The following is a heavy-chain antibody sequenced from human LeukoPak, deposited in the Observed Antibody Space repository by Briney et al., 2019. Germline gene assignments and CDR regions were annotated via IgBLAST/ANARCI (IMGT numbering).Heavy chain of an antibody. CDR2: IFAGSGTT. D-gene: IGHD3-3*01. Sequence: GGSLRLSCAASGFTFSRYFLAWVRQAPGKGLEWVASIFAGSGTTHYADSVKGRFTISRDNSQNTLYIQMESLRVEDTAVYYCVKAQRGFDDFWSGYDYWGQGSLVTVSS. CDR3: VKAQRGFDDFWSGYDY. J-gene: IGHJ4*02. V-gene: IGHV3-23*01. CDR1: GFTFSRYF.